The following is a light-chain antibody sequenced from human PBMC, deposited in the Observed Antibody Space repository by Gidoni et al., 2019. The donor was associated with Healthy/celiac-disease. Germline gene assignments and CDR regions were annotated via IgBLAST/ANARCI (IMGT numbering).Light chain of an antibody. CDR1: QSGLYSSNNKNY. CDR3: QQYYSTPLT. CDR2: WAS. J-gene: IGKJ4*01. Sequence: DIVMTQSPDSLAVSLGERATINCKSSQSGLYSSNNKNYLAWYQQKAGQPPKLLIYWASTRESGVPDRVSGSGSGTEFTLTISSLQAEDVAVYYCQQYYSTPLTFXGXTKVEIQ. V-gene: IGKV4-1*01.